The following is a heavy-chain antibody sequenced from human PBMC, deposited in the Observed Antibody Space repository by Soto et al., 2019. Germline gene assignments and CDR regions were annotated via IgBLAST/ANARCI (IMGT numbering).Heavy chain of an antibody. CDR2: IHSSSSTI. CDR3: ARAPSPWIHLWGDY. CDR1: GFTFSSYS. J-gene: IGHJ4*02. V-gene: IGHV3-48*02. D-gene: IGHD5-18*01. Sequence: EMQLVESGGGLVQPGGSLRLSCAASGFTFSSYSMNWVRQAPGKGLEWVSYIHSSSSTIYYADSVKGRFTISRDSAKNSLYLQMNALRDEDTAIYYCARAPSPWIHLWGDYWGQGTLVTVSS.